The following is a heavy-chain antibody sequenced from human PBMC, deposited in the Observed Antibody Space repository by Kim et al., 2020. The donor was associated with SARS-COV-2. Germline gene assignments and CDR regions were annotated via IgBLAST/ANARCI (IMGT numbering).Heavy chain of an antibody. CDR3: ARRRTYYDYVWDY. Sequence: SETLSLTCAVYGGSFSGYYWSWIRQPPGKGLEWIGEINHSGSTNYNPSLKSRVTISVDTSKNQFSLKLSSVTAADTAVYYCARRRTYYDYVWDYWGQGTLVTVSS. J-gene: IGHJ4*02. D-gene: IGHD3-16*01. CDR2: INHSGST. CDR1: GGSFSGYY. V-gene: IGHV4-34*01.